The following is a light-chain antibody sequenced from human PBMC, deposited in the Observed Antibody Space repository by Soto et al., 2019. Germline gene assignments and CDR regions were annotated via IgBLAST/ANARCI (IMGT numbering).Light chain of an antibody. CDR3: SSFTSSNTWV. J-gene: IGLJ3*02. CDR2: EVS. Sequence: QSVLTQPPSVSGSPGQSVTISCTGTSSDVGSYNRVSWYQQPPGTAPKLIIYEVSNRPSGVPDRFFGSKSGNTASLTISGLQAEDEYDYYCSSFTSSNTWVFGGGTQLTVL. V-gene: IGLV2-18*02. CDR1: SSDVGSYNR.